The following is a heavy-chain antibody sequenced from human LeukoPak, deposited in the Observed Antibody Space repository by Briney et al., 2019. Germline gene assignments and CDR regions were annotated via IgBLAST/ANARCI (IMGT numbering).Heavy chain of an antibody. V-gene: IGHV4-59*08. CDR2: IYYSGST. D-gene: IGHD6-19*01. CDR1: GDSISTYS. J-gene: IGHJ6*02. Sequence: PSETLSLTCTVSGDSISTYSWSWIRQPPGKGLEWIGDIYYSGSTDHNPSLKSRVTFSVDTSKNQFSLKLNSVTAADTALYYCARLGRVAAAGAYDYHSMDVWGQGITVTVYS. CDR3: ARLGRVAAAGAYDYHSMDV.